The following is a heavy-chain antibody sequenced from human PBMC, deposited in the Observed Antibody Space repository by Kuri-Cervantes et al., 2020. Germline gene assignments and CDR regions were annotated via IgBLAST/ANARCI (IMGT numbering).Heavy chain of an antibody. V-gene: IGHV3-53*01. Sequence: GESLKISCAVSGFTVSSNYMSWVRQAPGKGLEWVSFIYSGGTTHYADSVKGRFTISRDNAKNSLYLQMNSLRAEGTAVYYCARLGYNFDYWGQGTLVTVSS. CDR3: ARLGYNFDY. D-gene: IGHD2-15*01. CDR2: IYSGGTT. J-gene: IGHJ4*02. CDR1: GFTVSSNY.